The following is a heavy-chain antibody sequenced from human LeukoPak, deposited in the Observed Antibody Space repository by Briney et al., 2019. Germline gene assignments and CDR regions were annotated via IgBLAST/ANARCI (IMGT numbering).Heavy chain of an antibody. CDR1: GYTFTSYG. CDR3: ARDWRELPAFDI. J-gene: IGHJ3*02. D-gene: IGHD1-26*01. CDR2: ISAYNGNT. V-gene: IGHV1-18*01. Sequence: ASVKVSCKASGYTFTSYGISWVRQAPGQGLEWMGWISAYNGNTNYAQKLQGRVTMTTDTSTSAAYMELRSLRSDDTAVYYCARDWRELPAFDIWGQGTMVTVSS.